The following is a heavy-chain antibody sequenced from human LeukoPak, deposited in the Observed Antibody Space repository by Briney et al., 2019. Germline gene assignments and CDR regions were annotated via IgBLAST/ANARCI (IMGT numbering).Heavy chain of an antibody. CDR2: INHSGST. V-gene: IGHV4-34*01. CDR3: ASSPATDYYGSGSYPNWFDP. Sequence: SETLSLTCAVYGGSFSGYYWSWIRQPPGKGLEWIGEINHSGSTNYNPSLKSRVTISVDTSKNQFSLKLSSVTAADTAVYYCASSPATDYYGSGSYPNWFDPWGQGTLVTVSS. CDR1: GGSFSGYY. D-gene: IGHD3-10*01. J-gene: IGHJ5*02.